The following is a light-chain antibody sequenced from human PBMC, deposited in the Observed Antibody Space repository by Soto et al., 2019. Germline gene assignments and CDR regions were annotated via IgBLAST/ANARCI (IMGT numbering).Light chain of an antibody. CDR2: DVS. V-gene: IGLV2-14*01. Sequence: QSALTQPASVSGSPGQSITISCTRTSTDVGDFNFVSWYQHHPGKAPQLIIYDVSYRPSGISDRLSGSKSGNTASRTISGLQAEDEAEYYSSSDLGGYTLEGFGGGTQLTVL. CDR3: SSDLGGYTLEG. J-gene: IGLJ7*01. CDR1: STDVGDFNF.